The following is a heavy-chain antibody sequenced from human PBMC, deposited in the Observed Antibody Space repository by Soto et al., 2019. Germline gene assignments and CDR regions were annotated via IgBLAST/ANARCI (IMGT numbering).Heavy chain of an antibody. J-gene: IGHJ4*02. Sequence: EVQLLESGGGVIQPGGSLRLSCEASGFIFTSYALSWVRQAPGRGLEWVSAISGSGGKTYYADAVKGRFIISRDNSKNTLYLQLNSLRAEDTAVYYCAGGLLVGATVAYWSQGALVTVSS. V-gene: IGHV3-23*01. CDR1: GFIFTSYA. CDR3: AGGLLVGATVAY. D-gene: IGHD2-15*01. CDR2: ISGSGGKT.